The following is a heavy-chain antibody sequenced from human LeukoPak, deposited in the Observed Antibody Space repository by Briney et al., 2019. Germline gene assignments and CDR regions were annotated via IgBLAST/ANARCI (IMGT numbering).Heavy chain of an antibody. D-gene: IGHD4-17*01. CDR3: TRDENSAVPTFRFDH. Sequence: GGSLRLSCAVSGFIFSSYGMHWVRQAPGKGLEWVAFTRYDGSIQYYADSVQGRFTISRDISKNTLYVRMNSLRTEDTAVYYCTRDENSAVPTFRFDHWGQGTLVTVSS. CDR1: GFIFSSYG. J-gene: IGHJ4*02. CDR2: TRYDGSIQ. V-gene: IGHV3-30*02.